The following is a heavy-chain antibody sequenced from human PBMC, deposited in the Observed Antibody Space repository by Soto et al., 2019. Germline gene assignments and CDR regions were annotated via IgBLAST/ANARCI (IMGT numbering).Heavy chain of an antibody. CDR1: GYSFSSYW. Sequence: EVQLVQSGAEVKKPGESLKVSCKGSGYSFSSYWIGWVRQMPGKGLEWMGIIYPGDSDTRYSPSFQGQVTISADKSISTAYLQWSSLKASDTAMYYCARHVVATTRGYYYYYMDVCGKGTTVTVSS. J-gene: IGHJ6*03. D-gene: IGHD5-12*01. CDR2: IYPGDSDT. V-gene: IGHV5-51*01. CDR3: ARHVVATTRGYYYYYMDV.